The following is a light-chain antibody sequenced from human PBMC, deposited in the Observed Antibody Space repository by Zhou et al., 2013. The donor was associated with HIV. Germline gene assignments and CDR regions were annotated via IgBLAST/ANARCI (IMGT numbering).Light chain of an antibody. J-gene: IGKJ4*01. Sequence: EIVMTQSPATLSVSPGERVTLSCRASQSVRTNLAWYQQKPGQAPRLLISGASTRATGVPGRFSGSGSGTEFTLTITNMQSEDFAVYYCQQYNKWPPLTFGGGTKVEIK. CDR1: QSVRTN. CDR3: QQYNKWPPLT. V-gene: IGKV3-15*01. CDR2: GAS.